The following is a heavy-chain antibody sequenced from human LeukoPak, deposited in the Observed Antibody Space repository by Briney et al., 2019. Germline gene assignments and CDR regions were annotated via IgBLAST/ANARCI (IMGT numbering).Heavy chain of an antibody. V-gene: IGHV3-7*01. D-gene: IGHD6-13*01. CDR1: GFTFSSYW. J-gene: IGHJ5*02. CDR3: ARGYSSSWPDSWFDP. CDR2: IKQDGSEK. Sequence: PGGSLRLSCAASGFTFSSYWMSWVRQAPGKGLEWVANIKQDGSEKYYVDSVKGRFTISRDNAKNSLYLQMNSLRAEDTAVYYCARGYSSSWPDSWFDPWGQGTLVTASS.